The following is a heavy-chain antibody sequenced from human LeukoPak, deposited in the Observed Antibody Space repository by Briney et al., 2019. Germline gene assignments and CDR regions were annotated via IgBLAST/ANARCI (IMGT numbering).Heavy chain of an antibody. CDR3: ARDVVGSVDY. CDR1: GGSISNSY. J-gene: IGHJ4*02. D-gene: IGHD1-26*01. V-gene: IGHV4-4*07. Sequence: SGTLSLTCSVSGGSISNSYWSWIRQPAGKGLEWIGRIYSSGSTTYNPSLKSRVTLSVDTSKNQFSLKLSSVTAADTAVYYCARDVVGSVDYWGQGTLVTVSS. CDR2: IYSSGST.